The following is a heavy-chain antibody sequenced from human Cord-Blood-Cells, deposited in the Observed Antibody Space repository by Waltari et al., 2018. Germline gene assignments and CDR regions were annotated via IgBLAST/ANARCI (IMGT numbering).Heavy chain of an antibody. CDR2: VDPEDGEP. V-gene: IGHV1-24*01. Sequence: QVQLVQSGAEVKKPGASVKVSCKVSGYTLTELPMHWVRQAPGKGLEWMGGVDPEDGEPINEQKFQGRVTMTEETSTDTAYMELSSLRSEDTAVYYCATEFKGYGSGSYYFDYWGQGTLVTVSS. D-gene: IGHD3-10*01. CDR1: GYTLTELP. J-gene: IGHJ4*02. CDR3: ATEFKGYGSGSYYFDY.